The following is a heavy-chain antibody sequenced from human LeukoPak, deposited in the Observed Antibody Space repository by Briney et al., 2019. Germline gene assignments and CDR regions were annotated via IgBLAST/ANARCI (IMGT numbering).Heavy chain of an antibody. J-gene: IGHJ5*02. CDR2: INHSGST. CDR3: ASSANTPVNWLDP. Sequence: SETLSLTCAVYGGSFSGYYWSWIRQPPGKGLEWIGEINHSGSTNYNPSLKSRVTISVDTSKNQFSLKLSSVTAADTAVYYCASSANTPVNWLDPWGQGTLVTVSS. CDR1: GGSFSGYY. D-gene: IGHD1/OR15-1a*01. V-gene: IGHV4-34*01.